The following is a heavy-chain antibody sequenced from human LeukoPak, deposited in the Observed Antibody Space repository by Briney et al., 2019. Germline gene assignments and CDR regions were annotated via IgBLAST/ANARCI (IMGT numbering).Heavy chain of an antibody. CDR2: ISGNGINT. CDR3: ARGVSD. V-gene: IGHV3-23*01. Sequence: PGRSLRLSCATSGFTFNTYAMNWVRQAPGKGLEWVSIISGNGINTYYAESVKGRFTISRDDSKNTLYLQMNSLRADNTAIYYCARGVSDWGQGTLVTVAS. CDR1: GFTFNTYA. D-gene: IGHD3-16*01. J-gene: IGHJ4*02.